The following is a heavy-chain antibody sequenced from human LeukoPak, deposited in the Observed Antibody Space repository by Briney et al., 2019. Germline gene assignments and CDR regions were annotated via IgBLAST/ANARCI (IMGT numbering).Heavy chain of an antibody. J-gene: IGHJ3*02. V-gene: IGHV4-38-2*02. Sequence: SETLSLTCTISGDSVRSNCYWAWIRQSPGKGLQWIGSMYHSGSAYYDSSLKTRVTLSVDTSMNQFSLKLYSVTATDTAVYYCARKSTARAAFDIWGQGTVVTVSS. CDR1: GDSVRSNCY. CDR3: ARKSTARAAFDI. CDR2: MYHSGSA. D-gene: IGHD5/OR15-5a*01.